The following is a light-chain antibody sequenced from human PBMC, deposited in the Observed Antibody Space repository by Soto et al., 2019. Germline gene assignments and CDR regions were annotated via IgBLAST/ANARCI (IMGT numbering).Light chain of an antibody. V-gene: IGKV1-12*01. CDR3: QQANSFPLT. Sequence: DIQMTQSPSSVSASVGDRVTITCRASQGSTSWLAWYQQKPGKAPNLLIYGASRLQSGVPSRFSGSGSGTDFTLTISSLQPEDFATYYCQQANSFPLTFGGGTKVEIK. CDR2: GAS. CDR1: QGSTSW. J-gene: IGKJ4*01.